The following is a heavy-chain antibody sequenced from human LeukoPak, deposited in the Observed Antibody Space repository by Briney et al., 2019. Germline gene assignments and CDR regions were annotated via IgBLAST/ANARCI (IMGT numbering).Heavy chain of an antibody. CDR3: ARDGIAAAGGNDY. J-gene: IGHJ4*02. D-gene: IGHD6-13*01. CDR1: GFTFSSYS. CDR2: ISSSSSYI. Sequence: GGSLRLSCAASGFTFSSYSMNWVRQAPGKGLEWVSSISSSSSYIYYADSVKGRFTISRDNAKNSLYLQMNSLRAEDTAVYYCARDGIAAAGGNDYWGQGTLVTVSS. V-gene: IGHV3-21*01.